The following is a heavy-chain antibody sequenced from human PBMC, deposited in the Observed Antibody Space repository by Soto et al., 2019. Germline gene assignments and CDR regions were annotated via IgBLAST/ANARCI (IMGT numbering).Heavy chain of an antibody. V-gene: IGHV4-30-2*01. CDR3: ARETGGGNSGGDWYFDL. Sequence: QLQLQESGSGLVKPSQTLSLTCAVSGGSISSGGYSWSWIRQPPGKGLEWIGYIYHSGSTYYNPSLNSRGTISVDRSKNQFSLKLSSVTAADTAVYYCARETGGGNSGGDWYFDLWGRGTLVTVSS. CDR2: IYHSGST. D-gene: IGHD2-21*02. J-gene: IGHJ2*01. CDR1: GGSISSGGYS.